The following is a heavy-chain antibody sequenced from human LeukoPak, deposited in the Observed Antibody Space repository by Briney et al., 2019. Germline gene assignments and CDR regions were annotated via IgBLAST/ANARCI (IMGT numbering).Heavy chain of an antibody. Sequence: ASVKVSCKASGYTFINHWMHWVRQAPGQGLEWVGLINPTGTRTLYAQKFQGRITLTRDMSATTDYMELSSLTSEDTAVYYCARDHPNWNYAPDFWGQGTLVIVSS. CDR1: GYTFINHW. CDR3: ARDHPNWNYAPDF. D-gene: IGHD1-7*01. J-gene: IGHJ4*02. CDR2: INPTGTRT. V-gene: IGHV1-46*01.